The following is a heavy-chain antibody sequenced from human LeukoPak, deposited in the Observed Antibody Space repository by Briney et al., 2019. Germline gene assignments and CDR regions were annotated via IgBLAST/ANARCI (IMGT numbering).Heavy chain of an antibody. D-gene: IGHD2-2*01. V-gene: IGHV4-34*01. Sequence: SETLSLTCAVYGGSFSGYYWSWIRQPPGKGLEWIGEINHSGNTNYNPSLKSRVTISVDTSKNQFSLQLSSVTAADTAVYYCARGLGYCSSTSCSFDYWGQRTLVTVSS. CDR3: ARGLGYCSSTSCSFDY. CDR1: GGSFSGYY. J-gene: IGHJ4*02. CDR2: INHSGNT.